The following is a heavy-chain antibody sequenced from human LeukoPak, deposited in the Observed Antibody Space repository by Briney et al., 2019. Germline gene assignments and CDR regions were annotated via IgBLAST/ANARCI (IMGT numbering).Heavy chain of an antibody. CDR2: ISYDGSNK. J-gene: IGHJ4*02. D-gene: IGHD4-17*01. Sequence: GGSPRLSCAASGFTFSSYGMHWVRQAPGKGLEWVAVISYDGSNKYYADSVKGRFTISRDNSKNTLYLQMNSLRAEDTAVYYCAKDDYGLFDYWGQGTLVTVSS. CDR1: GFTFSSYG. V-gene: IGHV3-30*18. CDR3: AKDDYGLFDY.